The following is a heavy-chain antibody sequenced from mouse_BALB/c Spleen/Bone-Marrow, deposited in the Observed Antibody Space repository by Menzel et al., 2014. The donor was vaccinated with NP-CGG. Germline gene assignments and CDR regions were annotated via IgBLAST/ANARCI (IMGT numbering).Heavy chain of an antibody. D-gene: IGHD4-1*01. CDR1: GFTFSSYA. J-gene: IGHJ2*01. V-gene: IGHV5-9-1*01. Sequence: EVMLVESGGGLVKPGGSLKLSCAASGFTFSSYAMSRVRQTPEKRLEWVATISSGGNYTYYPDSVKGRFTISRDNAKNTLYLQMSSLRSEDTAMYYCASTGYFFDYWGQGTTLTVSS. CDR2: ISSGGNYT. CDR3: ASTGYFFDY.